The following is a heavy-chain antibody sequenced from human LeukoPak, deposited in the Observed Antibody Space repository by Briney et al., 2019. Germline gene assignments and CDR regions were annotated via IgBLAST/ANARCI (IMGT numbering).Heavy chain of an antibody. CDR1: GGTFSSYA. D-gene: IGHD3-22*01. V-gene: IGHV1-69*13. J-gene: IGHJ3*02. Sequence: ASVKVSCKASGGTFSSYAISWVRQAPGQGLEWMGGIIPIFGTANYAQKFQGRVTITADESTSTAYMELSSLRSEDTAVYYCARDSNYYDSSGYHAFDIWGQGTMVTVSS. CDR3: ARDSNYYDSSGYHAFDI. CDR2: IIPIFGTA.